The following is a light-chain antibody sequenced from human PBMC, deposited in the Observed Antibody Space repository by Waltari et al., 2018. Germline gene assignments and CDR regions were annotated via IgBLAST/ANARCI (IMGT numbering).Light chain of an antibody. V-gene: IGLV3-1*01. CDR1: KLGDKY. CDR3: QACDSSTFVV. CDR2: QDS. Sequence: SYELTQPPSVSVSPGQTASITCSGDKLGDKYACWYQQKPGQSPVLVIYQDSKRPSGIPVRFSGANSGNTATLTISGTQAMDEADYYCQACDSSTFVVFGGGTKLTVL. J-gene: IGLJ2*01.